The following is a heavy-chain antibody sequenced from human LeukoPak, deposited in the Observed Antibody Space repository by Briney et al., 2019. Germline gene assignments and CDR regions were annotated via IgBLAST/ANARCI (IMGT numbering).Heavy chain of an antibody. J-gene: IGHJ5*02. D-gene: IGHD3-10*01. CDR1: GFTFSSYA. V-gene: IGHV3-23*01. CDR3: AKDVVRGSGRINWFDP. Sequence: GGSLRLSCAASGFTFSSYAMSWVRQAPGKGLEWVSAISGSGGSTYYADTVRGRFTISRDTSKNMVYLQMNSLRAEDTAVYYCAKDVVRGSGRINWFDPWGQGTLVTVSS. CDR2: ISGSGGST.